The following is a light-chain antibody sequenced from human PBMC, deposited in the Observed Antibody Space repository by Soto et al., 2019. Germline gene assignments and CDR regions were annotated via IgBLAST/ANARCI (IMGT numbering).Light chain of an antibody. CDR1: SPNIGKNY. CDR2: DNY. J-gene: IGLJ2*01. V-gene: IGLV1-51*01. Sequence: QSVLTQPPSVSAAPGQKVIISCSGNSPNIGKNYVFWYQQFPGTAPKLLIYDNYKRPSGIPDRFSVSKSGASATLAITGLHTGDEDDYYCGAWDTSLRAVVFGGGTKLTVL. CDR3: GAWDTSLRAVV.